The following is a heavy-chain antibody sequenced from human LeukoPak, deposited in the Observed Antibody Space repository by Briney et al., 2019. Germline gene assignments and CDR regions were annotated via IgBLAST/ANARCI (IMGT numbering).Heavy chain of an antibody. Sequence: PGGSLRLSCAASGFTFSSYEMNWVRQAPGKGLEWVSYISSSGSTIYYADSVKGRFTISRDNAKNSLYVQMDSLRAEDTAVYYCARDRWLQSQRYFDYWGQGILVTVSS. J-gene: IGHJ4*02. CDR3: ARDRWLQSQRYFDY. D-gene: IGHD5-24*01. V-gene: IGHV3-48*03. CDR2: ISSSGSTI. CDR1: GFTFSSYE.